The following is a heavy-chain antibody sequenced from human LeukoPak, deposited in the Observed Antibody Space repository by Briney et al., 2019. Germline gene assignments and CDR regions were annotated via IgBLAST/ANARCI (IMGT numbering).Heavy chain of an antibody. V-gene: IGHV3-33*01. CDR1: GFTFSSYG. D-gene: IGHD3-10*01. Sequence: GGSLRLSCAASGFTFSSYGMHWVRQAPGKGLEWVAVIWYDGSNKYYSDSVKGRFTISRDDSENTLYLQMNSLRAEDTAVYYCASLRSGYYTFFDYWGQGSLVTVSS. J-gene: IGHJ4*02. CDR2: IWYDGSNK. CDR3: ASLRSGYYTFFDY.